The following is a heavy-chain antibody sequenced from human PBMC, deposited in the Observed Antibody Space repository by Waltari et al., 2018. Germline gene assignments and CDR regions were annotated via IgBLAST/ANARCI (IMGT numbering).Heavy chain of an antibody. D-gene: IGHD3-22*01. V-gene: IGHV3-30-3*01. CDR1: EFTFMSYA. CDR2: MSYDGSNK. CDR3: ARDSKDYYDSNGYYSYFDY. Sequence: QVHLVESGGGVVQPGRSLRPACAASEFTFMSYALTVVRQAPGKGLEWVAVMSYDGSNKWYADSVKGRFTISRDNSKNTLYLQMDSLRAEDTAVYYCARDSKDYYDSNGYYSYFDYWGQGTLVTVSS. J-gene: IGHJ4*02.